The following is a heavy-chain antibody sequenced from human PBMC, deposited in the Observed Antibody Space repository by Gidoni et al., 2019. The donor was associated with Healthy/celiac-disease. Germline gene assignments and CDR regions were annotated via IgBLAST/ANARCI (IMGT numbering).Heavy chain of an antibody. CDR2: SIPNFGTA. CDR3: ASPHPQPGPTTQYRPL. CDR1: GGPFSSYA. Sequence: QVQLGQSWAEVKKPGSSVKVSCEASGGPFSSYASSWVRQAPGQGLEWRGGSIPNFGTANYAQKFQGRVTITADESTSTAYMELSSLRSEDTAVYYCASPHPQPGPTTQYRPLWGQGTLVTVSS. D-gene: IGHD6-6*01. J-gene: IGHJ4*02. V-gene: IGHV1-69*01.